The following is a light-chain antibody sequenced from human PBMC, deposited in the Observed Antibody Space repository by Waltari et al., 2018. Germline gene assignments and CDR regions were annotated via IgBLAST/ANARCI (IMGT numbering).Light chain of an antibody. Sequence: DIHMTQFPSSLSASIGDRVNITCRASPTIDTYVNWYRQRPGKAPALLISSASTLQSGVPSRFSGSGSGTDFTLSIDTLQPEDFATYFCQQSYSRPLFTFGPGTKVYL. CDR1: PTIDTY. V-gene: IGKV1-39*01. CDR3: QQSYSRPLFT. CDR2: SAS. J-gene: IGKJ3*01.